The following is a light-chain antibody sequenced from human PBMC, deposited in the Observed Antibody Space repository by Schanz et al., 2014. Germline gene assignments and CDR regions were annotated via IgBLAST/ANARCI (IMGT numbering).Light chain of an antibody. CDR2: DVN. J-gene: IGLJ2*01. Sequence: QSALTQPPSASGSPGQSVTISCAGDRSDVGAYNYVSWYQQHPGKAPQLIIYDVNKRPSGVPDRFSGSKSGTTASRTVSGLEREDEGDYYCCSYAATCSVGLGGGTNLTV. V-gene: IGLV2-8*01. CDR1: RSDVGAYNY. CDR3: CSYAATCSVG.